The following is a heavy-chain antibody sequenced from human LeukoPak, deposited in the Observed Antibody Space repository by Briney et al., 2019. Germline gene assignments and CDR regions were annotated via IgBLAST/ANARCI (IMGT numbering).Heavy chain of an antibody. CDR1: GGTFSSYA. CDR3: ARVLGYCSSTSCLDIRSAFDI. Sequence: GSSVKVSCKASGGTFSSYAISWVRQAPGQGLEWMGGIIPIFGTANYAQKFQGRVTTTADESTSTAYMELSSLRSEDTAVYYCARVLGYCSSTSCLDIRSAFDIWGQGTMVTVSS. V-gene: IGHV1-69*01. J-gene: IGHJ3*02. CDR2: IIPIFGTA. D-gene: IGHD2-2*01.